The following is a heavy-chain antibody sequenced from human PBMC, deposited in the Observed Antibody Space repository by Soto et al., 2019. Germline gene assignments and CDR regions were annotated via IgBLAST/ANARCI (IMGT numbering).Heavy chain of an antibody. J-gene: IGHJ4*02. V-gene: IGHV2-5*02. Sequence: QITLNESGPTLVKPTQTLTLTCTFSGFSLSTRDVGVGWIRQPPGEALEWLGVVYWDDDKTYSPSLKSRLTITKDTSKNQVVLRMTKVDPVDTATYYCAHCRGGVASLWGQGTLVTVSS. CDR2: VYWDDDK. CDR1: GFSLSTRDVG. D-gene: IGHD3-16*01. CDR3: AHCRGGVASL.